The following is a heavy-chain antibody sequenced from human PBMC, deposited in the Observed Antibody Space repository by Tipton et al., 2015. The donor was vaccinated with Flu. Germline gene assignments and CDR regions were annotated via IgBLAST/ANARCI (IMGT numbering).Heavy chain of an antibody. CDR2: IYNTGLT. V-gene: IGHV4-39*07. Sequence: TLSLTCTVSGASVNIENSYWVWIRKSLGRGLEWIGTIYNTGLTNYNPSLKSRVTMAVDTSKNQFFLNLTSVTAADTAVYFCARDNWGGVFDYWGQGTMVTVSS. CDR3: ARDNWGGVFDY. CDR1: GASVNIENSY. J-gene: IGHJ3*01. D-gene: IGHD7-27*01.